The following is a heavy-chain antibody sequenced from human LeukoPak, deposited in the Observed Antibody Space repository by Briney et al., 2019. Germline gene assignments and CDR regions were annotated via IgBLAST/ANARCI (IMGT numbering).Heavy chain of an antibody. CDR1: GGTFSSYA. Sequence: ASVKVSCKASGGTFSSYAISWVRQAPGQGLEWMGRIIPILGIANYAQKFQGRVTMTRDTSTSTVYMELSSLRSEDTAVYYCARGRIVVATVANWFDPWGQGTLVTVSS. CDR3: ARGRIVVATVANWFDP. J-gene: IGHJ5*02. V-gene: IGHV1-69*04. D-gene: IGHD2-21*02. CDR2: IIPILGIA.